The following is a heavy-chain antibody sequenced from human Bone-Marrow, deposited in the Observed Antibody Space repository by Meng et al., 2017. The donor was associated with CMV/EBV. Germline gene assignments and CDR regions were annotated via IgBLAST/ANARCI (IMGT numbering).Heavy chain of an antibody. V-gene: IGHV1-46*01. CDR2: INPSGGST. D-gene: IGHD3-9*01. CDR3: ARGLRYFDWLSPSDYYYGIDV. CDR1: GYTFTSYY. Sequence: ASVKVSCKASGYTFTSYYMHWVRQAPGQGLEWMGIINPSGGSTSYAQKFQGRVSITADTSTSTGYMELSRLTSEDTAVYFCARGLRYFDWLSPSDYYYGIDVWGQGNPVNVPS. J-gene: IGHJ6*02.